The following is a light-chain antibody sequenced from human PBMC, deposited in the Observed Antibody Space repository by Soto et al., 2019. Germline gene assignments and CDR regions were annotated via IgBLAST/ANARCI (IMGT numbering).Light chain of an antibody. V-gene: IGLV2-11*01. CDR1: SSDVGGYSY. Sequence: QSALTQPRSVSGSPGQSVTISCTGTSSDVGGYSYVSWYQQHPGKAPKLMMYDVKTRPSGIPDRFFGSKSGNTASLTISGLQAEDEAGYYCLSYAGSYTFVFGSGTKVTVL. J-gene: IGLJ1*01. CDR2: DVK. CDR3: LSYAGSYTFV.